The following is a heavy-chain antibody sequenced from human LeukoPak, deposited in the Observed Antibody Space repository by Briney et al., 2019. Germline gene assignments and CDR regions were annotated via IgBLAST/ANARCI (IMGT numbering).Heavy chain of an antibody. CDR1: GGSFSGYY. Sequence: SETLSLTCAVYGGSFSGYYWSWIRQPPGKGLEWIGEINHSGSTNYNPSLKSRVTISVDTSKNQFSLKLSSVTAADTAVYYCARRRDRLMIVVALRLGFDYWGQGTLVTVSS. V-gene: IGHV4-34*01. J-gene: IGHJ4*02. D-gene: IGHD3-22*01. CDR3: ARRRDRLMIVVALRLGFDY. CDR2: INHSGST.